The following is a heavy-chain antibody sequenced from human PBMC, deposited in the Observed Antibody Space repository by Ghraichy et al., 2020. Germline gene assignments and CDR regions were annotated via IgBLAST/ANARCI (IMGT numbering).Heavy chain of an antibody. Sequence: WGSLRLSCEASGFTFRNFWMTWVRQAPGKGLEWVANINLLGSEKNYVDSVKGRFTISRDNTKNSLYLQMNSLRAEDTAIYYCARYYSGMDVWGQGTTVTVSS. CDR3: ARYYSGMDV. J-gene: IGHJ6*02. CDR1: GFTFRNFW. V-gene: IGHV3-7*03. CDR2: INLLGSEK.